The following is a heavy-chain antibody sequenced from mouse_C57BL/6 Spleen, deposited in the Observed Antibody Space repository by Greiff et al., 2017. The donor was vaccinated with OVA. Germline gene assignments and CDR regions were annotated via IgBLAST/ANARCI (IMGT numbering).Heavy chain of an antibody. J-gene: IGHJ4*01. D-gene: IGHD4-1*01. V-gene: IGHV5-17*01. CDR1: GFTFSDYG. CDR2: ISSGSSTI. Sequence: EVQRVESGGGLVKPGGSLKLSCAASGFTFSDYGMHWVRQAPEKGLEWVAYISSGSSTIYYADTVKGRFTISRDNAKNTLFLQMTSLRSEDTAMYYCASELTGAMDYWGQGTSVTVSS. CDR3: ASELTGAMDY.